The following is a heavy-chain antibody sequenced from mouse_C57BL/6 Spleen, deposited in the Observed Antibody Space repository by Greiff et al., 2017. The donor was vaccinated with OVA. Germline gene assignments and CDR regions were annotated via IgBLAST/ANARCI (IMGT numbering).Heavy chain of an antibody. V-gene: IGHV1-75*01. CDR3: ARGDYYGSRTSWFAY. Sequence: QVQLKESGPELVKPGASVKISCKASGYTFTDYYINWVKQRPGQGLEWIGWIFPGSGSTYYNEKFKGKATLTVDKSSSTAYMLLSSLTSEDSAVYFCARGDYYGSRTSWFAYWGQGTLVTVSA. J-gene: IGHJ3*01. CDR2: IFPGSGST. CDR1: GYTFTDYY. D-gene: IGHD1-1*01.